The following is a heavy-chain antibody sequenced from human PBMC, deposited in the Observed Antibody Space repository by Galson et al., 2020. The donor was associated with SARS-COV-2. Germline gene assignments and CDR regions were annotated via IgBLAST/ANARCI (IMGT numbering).Heavy chain of an antibody. J-gene: IGHJ6*02. CDR2: IYYSGST. CDR1: GGSISSGGYY. V-gene: IGHV4-31*03. Sequence: SETLSLTCTVSGGSISSGGYYWSWIRQHPGKGLEWIGYIYYSGSTYYNPSLKSRVTITVDTSKNQFPLKLSSVTAADTAGYYCARAFEADGMDVWGQGTTVTVSS. CDR3: ARAFEADGMDV.